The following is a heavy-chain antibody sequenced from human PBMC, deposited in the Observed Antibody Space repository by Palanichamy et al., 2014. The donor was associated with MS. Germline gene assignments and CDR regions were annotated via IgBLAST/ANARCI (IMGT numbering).Heavy chain of an antibody. J-gene: IGHJ2*01. CDR1: GGSISSSSYY. CDR3: ASADRLVAGTDWYFDL. V-gene: IGHV4-39*01. Sequence: QLQLQESGPGLVKPSETLSLTCTVSGGSISSSSYYWGWIRQPPGKGLEWIGSIYYSGSTYYNPSLKSRVTISVDTSKNQFSLKLSSVTAADTAVYYRASADRLVAGTDWYFDLWGRGTLVTVSS. D-gene: IGHD6-19*01. CDR2: IYYSGST.